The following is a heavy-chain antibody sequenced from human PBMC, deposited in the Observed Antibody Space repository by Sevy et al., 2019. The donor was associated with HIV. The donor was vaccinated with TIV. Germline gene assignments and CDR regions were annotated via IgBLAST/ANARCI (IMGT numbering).Heavy chain of an antibody. CDR3: ARGYCSGGSCYSSYFDY. CDR2: ISSSSSTI. J-gene: IGHJ4*02. V-gene: IGHV3-48*01. Sequence: GGSLRLSCAASGFTFSSYSMNWIRQAPGKGLEWVSYISSSSSTIYYADSVKGRFTISRDNAKNSLYLQMNSLRAEDTAVYYCARGYCSGGSCYSSYFDYWGQRTLVTVSS. CDR1: GFTFSSYS. D-gene: IGHD2-15*01.